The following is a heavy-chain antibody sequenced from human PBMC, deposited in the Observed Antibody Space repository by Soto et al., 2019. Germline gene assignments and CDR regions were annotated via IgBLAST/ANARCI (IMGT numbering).Heavy chain of an antibody. J-gene: IGHJ4*01. D-gene: IGHD3-3*01. CDR1: GDSVSSNIGA. CDR2: TYYRSQWYY. V-gene: IGHV6-1*01. Sequence: SQTLSLTCGISGDSVSSNIGAWNWIRQSPSRGLEWLGRTYYRSQWYYEYAPSVRSRITINPDTSKNQYSLQLNYVTPEDTAVYYCARGRFNSFDFWGQGTLVTVSS. CDR3: ARGRFNSFDF.